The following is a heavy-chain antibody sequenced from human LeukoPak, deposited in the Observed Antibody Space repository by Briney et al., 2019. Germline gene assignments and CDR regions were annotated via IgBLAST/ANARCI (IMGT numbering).Heavy chain of an antibody. CDR3: ARSIAARRVHPYYYYYMDV. J-gene: IGHJ6*03. Sequence: SVKVSCKASGGTFSSYAISWVRQAPGQGLEWMGGIIPIFGTANYAQKFQGRVTITTDESTSTAYMELSSLRSEDTAVYHCARSIAARRVHPYYYYYMDVWGKGTTVTVSS. D-gene: IGHD6-6*01. CDR2: IIPIFGTA. CDR1: GGTFSSYA. V-gene: IGHV1-69*05.